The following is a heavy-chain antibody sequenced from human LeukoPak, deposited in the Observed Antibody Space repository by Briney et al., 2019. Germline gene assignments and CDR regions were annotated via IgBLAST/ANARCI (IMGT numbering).Heavy chain of an antibody. V-gene: IGHV4-39*01. CDR3: ARRQQLVPRNFVWFDP. CDR1: GGSISSSSYY. CDR2: IYYSGST. J-gene: IGHJ5*02. Sequence: SETLSLTCTVSGGSISSSSYYWGWIRQPPGKGLEWIGSIYYSGSTYYNPSLKSRVTISVDTSKNQFSLKLSSVTAADTAVYYCARRQQLVPRNFVWFDPWGQGTLVTVSS. D-gene: IGHD6-13*01.